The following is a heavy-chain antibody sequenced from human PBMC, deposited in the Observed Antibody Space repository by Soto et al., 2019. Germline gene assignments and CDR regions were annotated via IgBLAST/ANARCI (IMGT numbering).Heavy chain of an antibody. Sequence: SLRLSCAASGFPFSSYIMNWVRQAPGKGLEWVSSISSSSSYIYYADSVKGRFTISRDNAKNSLYLQMNSLRAEDTAVYYCARVRGYIFGFDKCGHGTLVNVSS. V-gene: IGHV3-21*01. CDR1: GFPFSSYI. J-gene: IGHJ4*01. CDR3: ARVRGYIFGFDK. CDR2: ISSSSSYI. D-gene: IGHD5-18*01.